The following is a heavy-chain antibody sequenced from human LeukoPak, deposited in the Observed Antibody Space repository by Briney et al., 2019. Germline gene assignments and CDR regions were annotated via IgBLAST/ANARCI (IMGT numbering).Heavy chain of an antibody. V-gene: IGHV1-46*01. D-gene: IGHD1-1*01. CDR1: GYTFTAYH. J-gene: IGHJ6*02. Sequence: ASVKVSCKASGYTFTAYHMHWVRQAPGQGLEWMGIIDTSDGRSTYAQKYRDRVSMTRDTSSNTVYMEMSSLRYEDTAVYYCARPQYNWNDYDSYPMDVWGQGTTVTASS. CDR2: IDTSDGRS. CDR3: ARPQYNWNDYDSYPMDV.